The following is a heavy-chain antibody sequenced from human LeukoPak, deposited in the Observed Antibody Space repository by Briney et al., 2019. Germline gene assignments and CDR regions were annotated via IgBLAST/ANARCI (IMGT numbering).Heavy chain of an antibody. V-gene: IGHV3-21*01. CDR1: GFTFSSYS. CDR2: ISSSSSYI. D-gene: IGHD3-10*01. Sequence: GGSLRLSCAASGFTFSSYSMNWVRQAPGKGLEWVSSISSSSSYIYYADSVKGRFTISGDNAKNSLYLQMNSLRAEDTAVYYCARDATIYGSGSSQGYWGQGTLVTVSS. J-gene: IGHJ4*02. CDR3: ARDATIYGSGSSQGY.